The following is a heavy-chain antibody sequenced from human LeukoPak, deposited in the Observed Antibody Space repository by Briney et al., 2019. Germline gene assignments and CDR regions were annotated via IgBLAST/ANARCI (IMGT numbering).Heavy chain of an antibody. CDR2: INPNSGGT. CDR3: ARVAVVVPAAMRHYYYGMDV. Sequence: GASVNVSCKASGYTFTGYYMHWVRQAPGQGLEWMGWINPNSGGTNYAQKFQGRVTMTRDTSISTAYMELSRLRSDDTAVYYCARVAVVVPAAMRHYYYGMDVWGQGTTVTVSS. CDR1: GYTFTGYY. V-gene: IGHV1-2*02. J-gene: IGHJ6*02. D-gene: IGHD2-2*01.